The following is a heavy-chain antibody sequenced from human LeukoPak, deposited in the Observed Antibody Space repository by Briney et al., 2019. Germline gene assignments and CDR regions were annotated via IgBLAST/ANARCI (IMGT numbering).Heavy chain of an antibody. Sequence: ASVKVSCKASGGTFSSYAISWVRQAPGQGLEWMGGIIPIFGTANYAQKFQGRVTITTDESTSTAYMELSSLRSEDTAVYYCVGAEGIAVARLRFDYYYYMDVWGKGTTVTVSS. J-gene: IGHJ6*03. CDR3: VGAEGIAVARLRFDYYYYMDV. CDR1: GGTFSSYA. D-gene: IGHD6-19*01. V-gene: IGHV1-69*05. CDR2: IIPIFGTA.